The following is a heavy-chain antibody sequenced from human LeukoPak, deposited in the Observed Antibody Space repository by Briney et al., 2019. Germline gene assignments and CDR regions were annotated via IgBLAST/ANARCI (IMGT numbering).Heavy chain of an antibody. CDR1: GGTFSSYA. V-gene: IGHV1-69*05. J-gene: IGHJ4*02. Sequence: ASVKVSCKASGGTFSSYAISWVRQAPGQGLEWMGGIIPIFGTANYAQKFQERVTITRDMSTSTAYMELSSLRSEDTAVYYCAAGGAGYYDFDYWGQGTLVTVSS. CDR3: AAGGAGYYDFDY. D-gene: IGHD1-26*01. CDR2: IIPIFGTA.